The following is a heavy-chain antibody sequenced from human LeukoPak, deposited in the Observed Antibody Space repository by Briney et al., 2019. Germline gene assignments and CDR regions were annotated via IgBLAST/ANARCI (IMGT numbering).Heavy chain of an antibody. V-gene: IGHV3-15*07. CDR1: GFTFSNAW. D-gene: IGHD3-22*01. CDR3: ATDFYDTT. Sequence: GGSLRLSCATSGFTFSNAWMNWVRQAPGKGLEWVGRIRSNSDGGAIDYAAPVKGRFTLSRDDSKTTLYLQMNSLQTEDTAVYYCATDFYDTTWGQGTLVTVSS. CDR2: IRSNSDGGAI. J-gene: IGHJ5*02.